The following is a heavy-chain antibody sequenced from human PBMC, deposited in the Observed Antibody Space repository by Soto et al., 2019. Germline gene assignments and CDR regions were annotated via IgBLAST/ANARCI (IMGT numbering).Heavy chain of an antibody. Sequence: EGQLLGTGGGLGQPGGSLRLSCVASGLRFSTYWMNWVRQPTGMGLEWVANIDPDGRVGTYVDSVKGRFTTSRDNAMNSVYLQMNSLRADDTTMYFCAGWGEHDANVWGQGILVTVSA. J-gene: IGHJ4*02. D-gene: IGHD7-27*01. CDR1: GLRFSTYW. CDR3: AGWGEHDANV. V-gene: IGHV3-7*03. CDR2: IDPDGRVG.